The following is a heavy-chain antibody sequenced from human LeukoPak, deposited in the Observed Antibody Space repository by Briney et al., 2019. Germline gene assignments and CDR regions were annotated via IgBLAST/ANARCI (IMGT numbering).Heavy chain of an antibody. CDR2: ITSSGTYI. V-gene: IGHV3-21*01. J-gene: IGHJ6*03. CDR3: ARDPYSGNYGNDYYCYMDV. CDR1: GFTSSNYN. D-gene: IGHD1-26*01. Sequence: GGSLRLSCAASGFTSSNYNMNWVRQAPGHAMEWVSSITSSGTYIFYADTVKGRFTISRANAKNSLYLQMDSLGPEDTAVYYCARDPYSGNYGNDYYCYMDVWGKGTTVTISS.